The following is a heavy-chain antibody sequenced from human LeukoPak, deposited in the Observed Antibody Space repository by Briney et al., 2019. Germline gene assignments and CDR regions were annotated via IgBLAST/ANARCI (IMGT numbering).Heavy chain of an antibody. Sequence: EASVKVSCKASGGTFSSYAISWVRQAPGQGLEWMGGIIPIFGTANYAQKFQGRVTITADESTSTAYMELSSLRSEDTAVYYCARVRSPIVVVPAAIPGRDPYYMDVWGKGTTVTVSS. V-gene: IGHV1-69*13. J-gene: IGHJ6*03. D-gene: IGHD2-2*02. CDR3: ARVRSPIVVVPAAIPGRDPYYMDV. CDR2: IIPIFGTA. CDR1: GGTFSSYA.